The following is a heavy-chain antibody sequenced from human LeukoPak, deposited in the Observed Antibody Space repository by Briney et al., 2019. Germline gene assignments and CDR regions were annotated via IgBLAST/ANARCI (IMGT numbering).Heavy chain of an antibody. D-gene: IGHD3-22*01. Sequence: PGGSLRLSCVASGFSFSNYTMRWVRQAPGKGLEWVSSISGNGGSTYYADSVKGRFTISRDNSKNTLHLQMNSLRAEDTAVYFCSSYYDSSGYHWGQGTLVTVSS. J-gene: IGHJ4*02. CDR2: ISGNGGST. CDR3: SSYYDSSGYH. V-gene: IGHV3-23*01. CDR1: GFSFSNYT.